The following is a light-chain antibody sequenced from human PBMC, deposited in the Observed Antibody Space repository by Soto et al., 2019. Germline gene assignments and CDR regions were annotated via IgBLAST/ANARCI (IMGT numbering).Light chain of an antibody. CDR2: SNN. V-gene: IGLV1-44*01. Sequence: QTVVTQPPSASGTTGQRVTISCSGSSSNIGSNTVNWYQQLPGTAPKLLIYSNNQRPSGVPDRFSGSKSGTSASLAISGLQSEDEADYYCAAWDDSLNAYVFGTGTKVTVL. J-gene: IGLJ1*01. CDR3: AAWDDSLNAYV. CDR1: SSNIGSNT.